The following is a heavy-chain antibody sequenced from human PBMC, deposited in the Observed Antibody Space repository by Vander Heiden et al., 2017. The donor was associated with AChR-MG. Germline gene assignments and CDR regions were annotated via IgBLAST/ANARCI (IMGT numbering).Heavy chain of an antibody. D-gene: IGHD3-22*01. CDR1: GFTFSGYS. Sequence: EVQLVESGGGLVQPGGSLRLSCAASGFTFSGYSMNWVRQAPGKGLEWVSYISSSSSTIYYADSVKGRFTISRDNAKNSLYLQMNSLGDEDTAVYYCARISNYDRGYWGQGTLVTVSS. J-gene: IGHJ4*02. CDR2: ISSSSSTI. V-gene: IGHV3-48*02. CDR3: ARISNYDRGY.